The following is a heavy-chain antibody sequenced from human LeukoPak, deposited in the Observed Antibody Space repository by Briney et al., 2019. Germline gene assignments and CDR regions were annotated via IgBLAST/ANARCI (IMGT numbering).Heavy chain of an antibody. CDR2: IYYSGST. D-gene: IGHD5-12*01. CDR3: ARDEHSGYGRYDH. J-gene: IGHJ4*02. CDR1: GGSISTYY. Sequence: ESSETLSLICTVSGGSISTYYWSWVRQPPGKGLEWIGYIYYSGSTNYNPSLKSRVTMSVDKSKNQFSLKLGSVNAADTAVYYCARDEHSGYGRYDHWGQGILVTVSS. V-gene: IGHV4-59*01.